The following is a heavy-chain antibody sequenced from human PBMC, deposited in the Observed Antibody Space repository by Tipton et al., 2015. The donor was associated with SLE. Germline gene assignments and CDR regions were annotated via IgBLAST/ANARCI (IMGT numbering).Heavy chain of an antibody. CDR1: GGSISSFSYY. J-gene: IGHJ3*02. Sequence: TLSLTCTVSGGSISSFSYYWGWIRQPPGKGLEWIGSIYYSGSTYYNPSLKSRVTISVDTSKNQFSLKLSSVTAADTAVYYCASTIVVAPWAFDIWGQGTMVTVSS. V-gene: IGHV4-39*01. CDR2: IYYSGST. CDR3: ASTIVVAPWAFDI. D-gene: IGHD3-22*01.